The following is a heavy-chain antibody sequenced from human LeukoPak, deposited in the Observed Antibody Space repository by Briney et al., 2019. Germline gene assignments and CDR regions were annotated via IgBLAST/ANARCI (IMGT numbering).Heavy chain of an antibody. CDR2: IIPIFGTA. CDR3: ARVPLGSSWSGYYYYYMDV. V-gene: IGHV1-69*13. CDR1: GGTFSSYA. D-gene: IGHD6-13*01. J-gene: IGHJ6*03. Sequence: GASVKVSCKASGGTFSSYAISWVRQAPGQGLEWMGGIIPIFGTANYAQKFQGRVTITADESTSTAYMELSSLRSEDTAVYYCARVPLGSSWSGYYYYYMDVWGKGTTVTISS.